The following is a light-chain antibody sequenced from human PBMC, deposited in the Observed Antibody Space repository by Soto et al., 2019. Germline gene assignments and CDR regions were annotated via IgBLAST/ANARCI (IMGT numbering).Light chain of an antibody. CDR1: QSVSSSY. V-gene: IGKV3-11*01. CDR2: DAS. Sequence: ETVLTQSPGTLSLSPGERATLSCRSSQSVSSSYLAWYQQKPGQAPRLLIYDASKRATGIPARFSGSGSGTDFTLTIGSLEPEDFAVYYCQQRGNWPRITFGQGTRLEIK. CDR3: QQRGNWPRIT. J-gene: IGKJ5*01.